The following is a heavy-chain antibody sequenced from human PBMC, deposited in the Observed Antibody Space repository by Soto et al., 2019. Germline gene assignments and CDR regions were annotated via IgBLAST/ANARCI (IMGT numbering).Heavy chain of an antibody. J-gene: IGHJ4*02. V-gene: IGHV1-18*01. CDR1: GYGFTTYG. CDR2: ISAHNGNT. D-gene: IGHD1-1*01. CDR3: ARGRYGDY. Sequence: QVHLVQSGAEVKKPGASVKVSCKGSGYGFTTYGITWVLQAPGQGLEWMAWISAHNGNTNYAQKLQGRVTVTSDTSTSTAYMELRSLRSDDTAVYYCARGRYGDYWGQGALVTVSS.